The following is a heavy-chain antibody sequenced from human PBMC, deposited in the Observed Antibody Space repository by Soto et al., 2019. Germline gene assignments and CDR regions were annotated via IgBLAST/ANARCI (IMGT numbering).Heavy chain of an antibody. D-gene: IGHD3-22*01. CDR1: GGSISSYY. Sequence: TSETLSLTCSFSGGSISSYYWSLIRQATGKGLEWIGYNYYSGSTNYNPSLKSLVTISVDTSKNQFSLKLSSVTAADTAVYYCARHGSYYYDSSGYSPFDYWGQGTLVTVSS. V-gene: IGHV4-59*08. CDR2: NYYSGST. J-gene: IGHJ4*02. CDR3: ARHGSYYYDSSGYSPFDY.